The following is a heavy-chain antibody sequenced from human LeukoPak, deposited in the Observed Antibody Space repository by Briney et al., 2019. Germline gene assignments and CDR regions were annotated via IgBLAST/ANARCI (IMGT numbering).Heavy chain of an antibody. CDR3: ARRRCSGGSCYWFDP. J-gene: IGHJ5*02. CDR2: IYYSGST. CDR1: GGSISSSSYY. V-gene: IGHV4-39*07. Sequence: SETLSLTCTVSGGSISSSSYYWGWIRQPPGKGLEWIGSIYYSGSTNYNPSLKSRVTISVDTSKNQFSLKLSSVTAADTAVYYCARRRCSGGSCYWFDPWGQGTLVTVSS. D-gene: IGHD2-15*01.